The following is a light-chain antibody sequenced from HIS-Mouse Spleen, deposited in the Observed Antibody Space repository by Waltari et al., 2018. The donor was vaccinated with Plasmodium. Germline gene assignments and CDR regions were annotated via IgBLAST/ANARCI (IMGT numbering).Light chain of an antibody. CDR1: SSHLGINP. Sequence: QSVLTHPPSASGPPGQRVTIPCSGRSSHLGINPVNRYQPLPGTAPKLLIYSNNQRPSGVPDRFSGSKSGTSASLAISGLQSEDEADYYCAAWDDSLNGPVFGGGTKLTVL. CDR2: SNN. J-gene: IGLJ3*02. CDR3: AAWDDSLNGPV. V-gene: IGLV1-44*01.